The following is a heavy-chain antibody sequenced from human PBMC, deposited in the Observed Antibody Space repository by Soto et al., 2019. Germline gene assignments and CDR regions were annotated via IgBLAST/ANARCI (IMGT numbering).Heavy chain of an antibody. CDR2: IYYSGST. Sequence: SETLSLTCTVSGGSISSYYLSWIRQPPGKGLEWIGYIYYSGSTNYNPSLKSRVTISVDTSKNQFSLKLSSVTAADTAVYYCARLVEAAAGSIYYYYYYYMDVWGKGTTVTVSS. CDR1: GGSISSYY. CDR3: ARLVEAAAGSIYYYYYYYMDV. V-gene: IGHV4-59*08. J-gene: IGHJ6*03. D-gene: IGHD6-13*01.